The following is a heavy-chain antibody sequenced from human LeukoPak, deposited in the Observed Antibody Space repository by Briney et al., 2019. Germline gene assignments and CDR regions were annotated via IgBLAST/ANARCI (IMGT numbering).Heavy chain of an antibody. D-gene: IGHD3-10*01. CDR2: ITNSGGNT. V-gene: IGHV3-23*01. J-gene: IGHJ4*02. CDR3: AKDSRPGVRGVIMFDY. CDR1: GFTFTNYA. Sequence: GGSLRLSCAASGFTFTNYAMSWVRQAPGKGLEWVSGITNSGGNTYHSDSVKGRFTISRDNSKNTLYLQMISLRAEDTAVYYCAKDSRPGVRGVIMFDYWGQGTLVSVSS.